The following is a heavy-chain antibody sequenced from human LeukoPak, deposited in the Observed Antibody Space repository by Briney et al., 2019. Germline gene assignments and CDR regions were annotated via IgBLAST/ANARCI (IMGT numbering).Heavy chain of an antibody. CDR3: MMGPTPLQTYYYDSSGLDY. Sequence: GASVKVSCKVSGYTLTELSMHWVRQAPGKGLEWMGGFDPEDGETIYAQKFQGRVTMTEDTSTDTAYMELSSLRSEDTAVYYCMMGPTPLQTYYYDSSGLDYWGQGTLVTVSS. J-gene: IGHJ4*02. CDR1: GYTLTELS. V-gene: IGHV1-24*01. D-gene: IGHD3-22*01. CDR2: FDPEDGET.